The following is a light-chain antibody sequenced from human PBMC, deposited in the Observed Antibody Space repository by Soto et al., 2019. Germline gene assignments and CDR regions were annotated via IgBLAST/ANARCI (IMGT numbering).Light chain of an antibody. J-gene: IGLJ1*01. CDR3: SSYTSSNTYV. CDR1: SSDVGSYNR. CDR2: DVS. Sequence: QSVLTQPPSVSGSPGHSVAISCTGTSSDVGSYNRVSWYQQPPGSAPKLMIYDVSNRPSGVPDRFSGSKSGNAASLTISGLQAEYEADYYCSSYTSSNTYVFGTGTEVTVL. V-gene: IGLV2-18*02.